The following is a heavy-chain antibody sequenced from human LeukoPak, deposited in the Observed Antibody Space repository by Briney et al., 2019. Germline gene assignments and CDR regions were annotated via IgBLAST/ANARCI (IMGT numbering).Heavy chain of an antibody. CDR3: ARGSDFWSGYYHFDY. CDR2: IYYSGST. Sequence: SETLSLTCTVSGGSISSGGYYWSWIRQHPGKGLEWIGYIYYSGSTYYNPSLKSRVTISVDTSKNQFSLKLSSVTAADTAVYYCARGSDFWSGYYHFDYWGQGTLVTVSS. V-gene: IGHV4-31*03. D-gene: IGHD3-3*01. J-gene: IGHJ4*02. CDR1: GGSISSGGYY.